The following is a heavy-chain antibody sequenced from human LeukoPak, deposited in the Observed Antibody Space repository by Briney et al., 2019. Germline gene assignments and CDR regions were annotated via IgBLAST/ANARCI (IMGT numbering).Heavy chain of an antibody. CDR3: ATDIPGIWMERGGTPLEN. J-gene: IGHJ4*02. V-gene: IGHV1-8*01. CDR2: MNPNSGNT. Sequence: GASVKVSCKASGYTFTSYDINWVRQATGQGLEWMGWMNPNSGNTGYAQKFQGRVTMTEDTSADTAYMEVSSLRSEDTAVYYCATDIPGIWMERGGTPLENWGQGTLVTVSS. D-gene: IGHD1-26*01. CDR1: GYTFTSYD.